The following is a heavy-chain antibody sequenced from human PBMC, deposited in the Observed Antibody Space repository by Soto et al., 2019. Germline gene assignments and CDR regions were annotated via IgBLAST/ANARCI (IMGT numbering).Heavy chain of an antibody. CDR3: ARDDYDFWSGTDWFAP. CDR2: IYTSGST. Sequence: PSENLSLTCSVSGGSISRCYWSWIRHPAGKGLGWIGRIYTSGSTNYKPCLKSLGTVSVDTSKNQFSLKLSSVTAADTDVYYCARDDYDFWSGTDWFAPWGQGTLVIV. D-gene: IGHD3-3*01. CDR1: GGSISRCY. V-gene: IGHV4-4*07. J-gene: IGHJ5*02.